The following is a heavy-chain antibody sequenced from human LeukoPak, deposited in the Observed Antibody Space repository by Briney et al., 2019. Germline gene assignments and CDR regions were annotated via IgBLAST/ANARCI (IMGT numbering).Heavy chain of an antibody. CDR1: GTTFSRSA. D-gene: IGHD1-26*01. J-gene: IGHJ4*02. CDR2: VIPILGTT. CDR3: ARDDGSATMGFDS. V-gene: IGHV1-69*05. Sequence: SVKVSCKASGTTFSRSAISWVRQAPGQGLEWMGGVIPILGTTNCAQKFQDRLLITTDDSTSTAYMEVSSLRSVDTAVYYCARDDGSATMGFDSWGQGTLVTVSS.